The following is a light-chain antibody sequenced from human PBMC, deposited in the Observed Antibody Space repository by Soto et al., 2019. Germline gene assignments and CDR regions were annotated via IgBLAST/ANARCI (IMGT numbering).Light chain of an antibody. V-gene: IGLV2-14*01. CDR1: SSDVGGYNY. J-gene: IGLJ1*01. Sequence: QSALTQPASVSGSPGQLITISCTGTSSDVGGYNYVSWYQQHPGKAPKLMIYDVSNRPSGVSNRFSGSKSGNTASLTISGLQAEDEADYSCSSYTSSSTYVFGTGTKLTVL. CDR2: DVS. CDR3: SSYTSSSTYV.